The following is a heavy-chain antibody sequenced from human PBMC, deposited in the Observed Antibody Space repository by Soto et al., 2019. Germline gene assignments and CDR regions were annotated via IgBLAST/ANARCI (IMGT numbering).Heavy chain of an antibody. CDR3: AKDRYRYGSYYYGMDV. CDR2: ISYDGSNK. Sequence: GGSLRLSCAASGFTFSSYGMHWVRQAPGKGLEWVAVISYDGSNKYYADSVKGRFTISRDNSKNTLYLQMNSLRAEDTAVYYCAKDRYRYGSYYYGMDVWGPGTTVTVSS. V-gene: IGHV3-30*18. CDR1: GFTFSSYG. D-gene: IGHD5-18*01. J-gene: IGHJ6*02.